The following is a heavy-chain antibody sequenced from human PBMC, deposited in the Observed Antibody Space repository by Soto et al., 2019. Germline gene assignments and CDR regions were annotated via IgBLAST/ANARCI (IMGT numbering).Heavy chain of an antibody. D-gene: IGHD2-8*01. Sequence: ASVKVSCKASGYKFTTYFIHWVRQAPGQGLEWMGMIHPSGDTGYGQKFRGRVTMTIDTSTTTAYMELRNLTSEDTAIYFSVRGYCTSTPCSGDFQHWGKGTLVTVSS. V-gene: IGHV1-46*01. CDR3: VRGYCTSTPCSGDFQH. CDR1: GYKFTTYF. J-gene: IGHJ1*01. CDR2: IHPSGDT.